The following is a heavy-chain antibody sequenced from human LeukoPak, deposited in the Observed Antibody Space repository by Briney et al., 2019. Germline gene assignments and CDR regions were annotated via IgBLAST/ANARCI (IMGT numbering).Heavy chain of an antibody. CDR3: ARGVPAYYDFWSGYRSAGNNPTYFDY. V-gene: IGHV1-69*05. Sequence: SVKVSCKASGGTFSSYAISWVRQAPGQGLEWMGGIIPIFGTANYAQKFQGRVTITTDESTSTACMELSSLRSEDTAVYYCARGVPAYYDFWSGYRSAGNNPTYFDYWGQGTLVTVSS. J-gene: IGHJ4*02. CDR2: IIPIFGTA. CDR1: GGTFSSYA. D-gene: IGHD3-3*01.